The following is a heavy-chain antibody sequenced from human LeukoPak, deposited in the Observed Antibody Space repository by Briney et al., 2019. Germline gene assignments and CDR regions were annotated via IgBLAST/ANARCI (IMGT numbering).Heavy chain of an antibody. V-gene: IGHV4-59*12. CDR3: ARGPLTMTRGFDP. CDR1: GGSISSYY. Sequence: SETLSLTCTVSGGSISSYYWSWIRQPPGKGLEWIGYIYYSGSTNYNPSLKTRVTMSVDTSKNQFSLKLSSVTAADTAVHYCARGPLTMTRGFDPWGQGTLVTVSS. D-gene: IGHD4-17*01. J-gene: IGHJ5*02. CDR2: IYYSGST.